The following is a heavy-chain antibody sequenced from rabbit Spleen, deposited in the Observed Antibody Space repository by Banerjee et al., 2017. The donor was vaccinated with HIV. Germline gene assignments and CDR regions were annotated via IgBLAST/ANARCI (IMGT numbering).Heavy chain of an antibody. Sequence: QEQLVESGGGLVQPGGSLKLSCKASGFDFSSYGVSWVRQAPGKGLEWIGCIVAGSSGSTYYATWAKGRFTISKASSTTVTLQMTSLTAADTATYFCARGAASDLWGQGTLVTVS. CDR3: ARGAASDL. CDR2: IVAGSSGST. J-gene: IGHJ3*01. CDR1: GFDFSSYG. D-gene: IGHD1-1*01. V-gene: IGHV1S45*01.